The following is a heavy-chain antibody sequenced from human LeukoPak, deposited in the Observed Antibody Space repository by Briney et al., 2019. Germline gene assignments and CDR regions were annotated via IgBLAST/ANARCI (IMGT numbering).Heavy chain of an antibody. Sequence: GASVKVSCKASGGTFSSYAISWVRQAPGQGLEWMGRIIPIFGIANYAQKFQGRVTITADKSTSTAYMELSSLRSEDTAVYYCARDPVTTRFVPWGEGTLVTVSS. CDR1: GGTFSSYA. V-gene: IGHV1-69*04. CDR3: ARDPVTTRFVP. CDR2: IIPIFGIA. J-gene: IGHJ5*02. D-gene: IGHD4-17*01.